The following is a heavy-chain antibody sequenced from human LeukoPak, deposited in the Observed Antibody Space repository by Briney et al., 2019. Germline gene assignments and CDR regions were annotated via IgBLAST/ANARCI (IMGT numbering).Heavy chain of an antibody. V-gene: IGHV3-53*01. CDR1: GFTLTDNY. J-gene: IGHJ4*02. Sequence: GGSLRLSCAVSGFTLTDNYMSWVRQAPGKGLQWVSVIYPDGRTYYADSVKGRFTISRDISRNTLLLQMNNLRADDTAVHYCARTNPVYGDYDYRGQGTLGTVSS. CDR2: IYPDGRT. CDR3: ARTNPVYGDYDY. D-gene: IGHD4-17*01.